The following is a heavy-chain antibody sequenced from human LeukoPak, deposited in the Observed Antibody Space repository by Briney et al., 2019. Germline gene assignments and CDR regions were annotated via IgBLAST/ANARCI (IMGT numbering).Heavy chain of an antibody. J-gene: IGHJ4*02. D-gene: IGHD1-26*01. V-gene: IGHV4-59*12. CDR2: IYYSGST. CDR1: GGSISSYY. CDR3: ARAGVGATPFDY. Sequence: SETLSLTCTVSGGSISSYYWSWIRQPPGKGLEWIGYIYYSGSTNYNPSLKSRVTISVDTSKNQFSLKLSSVTAADTAVYYCARAGVGATPFDYWGQGTLVTVSS.